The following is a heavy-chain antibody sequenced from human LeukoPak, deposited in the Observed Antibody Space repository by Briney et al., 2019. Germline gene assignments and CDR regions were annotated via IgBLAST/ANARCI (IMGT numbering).Heavy chain of an antibody. Sequence: GASLQISCKGSGYSFTSYWIGWVRQLPGKGLEWMGIIYPGDSDTRYSPSFQGQVTISADKSISTAYLQWSSLKASDTAMYYCARHVSLIAAAGPALELADYWGQGTLVTVSS. CDR1: GYSFTSYW. V-gene: IGHV5-51*01. CDR2: IYPGDSDT. D-gene: IGHD6-13*01. J-gene: IGHJ4*02. CDR3: ARHVSLIAAAGPALELADY.